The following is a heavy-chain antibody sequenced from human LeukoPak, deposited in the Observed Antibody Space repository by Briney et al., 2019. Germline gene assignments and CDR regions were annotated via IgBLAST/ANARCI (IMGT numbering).Heavy chain of an antibody. D-gene: IGHD2-21*01. CDR1: GGSISSGSYY. CDR3: ARVPTYCGGDCYSNPFDY. Sequence: SETLSLTCTVSGGSISSGSYYWSWIRQLAGKGLEWIGRIYTSGSTNYNPSLKSRVTISVDTSKNQFSLKLSSVTAADTAVYYYARVPTYCGGDCYSNPFDYWGQGTLVTVSS. J-gene: IGHJ4*02. V-gene: IGHV4-61*02. CDR2: IYTSGST.